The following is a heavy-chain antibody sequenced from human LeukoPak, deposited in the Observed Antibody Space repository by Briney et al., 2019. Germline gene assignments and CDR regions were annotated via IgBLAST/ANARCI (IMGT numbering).Heavy chain of an antibody. CDR1: GFTFSDYY. CDR2: ISSSSSYT. CDR3: RVSIAMRRYYGSGSYYGRRQFDY. Sequence: GGSLRLSCAASGFTFSDYYMSWIRQAPGKGLEWVSYISSSSSYTNYADSVKGRFTVSRDNAKNSLYLQMNSLRAEDTAVYYCRVSIAMRRYYGSGSYYGRRQFDYWGQGTLVTVSS. V-gene: IGHV3-11*06. J-gene: IGHJ4*02. D-gene: IGHD3-10*01.